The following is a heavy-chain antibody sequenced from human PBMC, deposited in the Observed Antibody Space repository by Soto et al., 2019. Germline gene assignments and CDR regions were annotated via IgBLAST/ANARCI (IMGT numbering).Heavy chain of an antibody. CDR3: AKEMGIAVAAKGPYYYGMDV. CDR2: ISGSGGST. CDR1: GFTFSSYA. J-gene: IGHJ6*02. Sequence: GGSLRLSCAASGFTFSSYAMSWVRQAPGKGLEWVSAISGSGGSTYYADSVKGRFTISRDNSKNTLYLQMNSLRAEDTAVYYCAKEMGIAVAAKGPYYYGMDVWGQGTTVTVSS. D-gene: IGHD6-19*01. V-gene: IGHV3-23*01.